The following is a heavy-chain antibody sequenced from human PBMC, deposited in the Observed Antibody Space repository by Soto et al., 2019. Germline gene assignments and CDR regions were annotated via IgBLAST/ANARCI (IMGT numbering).Heavy chain of an antibody. CDR1: GFTFDDYA. CDR3: AKGQSLYYGSGSYYNQPFDY. V-gene: IGHV3-9*01. D-gene: IGHD3-10*01. Sequence: EVQLVESGGGLVQPGRSLRLSCAASGFTFDDYAMHWVRQAPGKGLEWVSGISWNSGSIGYADSVKGRFTISRDNAKNSLYLQMNSLRAEDTALYYCAKGQSLYYGSGSYYNQPFDYWGQGTLVTVSS. CDR2: ISWNSGSI. J-gene: IGHJ4*02.